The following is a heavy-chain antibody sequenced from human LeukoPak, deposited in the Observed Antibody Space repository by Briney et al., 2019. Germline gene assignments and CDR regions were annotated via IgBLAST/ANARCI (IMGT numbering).Heavy chain of an antibody. V-gene: IGHV3-74*01. D-gene: IGHD3-10*01. CDR1: GFTFSSYW. Sequence: PGGSLRLSCAASGFTFSSYWVHWVRQAPGKGLVWVSRINSDGSSTSYADSVKGRFTISRDNAKNSLYLQMNSLRAEDTAVYYCATDCEDYYGSGSYCWFDPWGQGTLVTVSS. J-gene: IGHJ5*02. CDR2: INSDGSST. CDR3: ATDCEDYYGSGSYCWFDP.